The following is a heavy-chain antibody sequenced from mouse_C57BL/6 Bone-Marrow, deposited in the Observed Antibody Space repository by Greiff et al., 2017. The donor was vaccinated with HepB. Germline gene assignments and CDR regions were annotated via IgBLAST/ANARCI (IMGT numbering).Heavy chain of an antibody. J-gene: IGHJ3*01. CDR1: GYTFTDYY. D-gene: IGHD2-4*01. CDR3: AGGYDYDGVAY. V-gene: IGHV1-19*01. CDR2: INPYNGGT. Sequence: VQLQQSGPVLVKPGASVKMSCKASGYTFTDYYMNWVKQSHGKSLEWIGVINPYNGGTSYNQKFKGKATLTVDKSSSTAYMELNSLTSEDSAVYYCAGGYDYDGVAYWGQGTLVTVSA.